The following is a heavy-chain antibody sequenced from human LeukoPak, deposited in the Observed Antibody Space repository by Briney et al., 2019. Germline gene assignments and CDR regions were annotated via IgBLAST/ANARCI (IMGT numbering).Heavy chain of an antibody. J-gene: IGHJ6*03. CDR1: GGSISSGGYY. V-gene: IGHV4-31*03. CDR2: IYYSGNT. Sequence: SQTLSLTCTVSGGSISSGGYYWSWIRQHPGKGLEWIGYIYYSGNTYYNPSLKSRVTISVDTSKNQFSLKLSSVTAADTAVYYCALLRYGYMDVWGKGTTVTVSS. CDR3: ALLRYGYMDV. D-gene: IGHD3-9*01.